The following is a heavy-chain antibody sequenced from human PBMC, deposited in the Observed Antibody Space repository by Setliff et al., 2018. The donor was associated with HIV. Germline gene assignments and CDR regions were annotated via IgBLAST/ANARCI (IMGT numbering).Heavy chain of an antibody. V-gene: IGHV5-51*01. CDR2: FYPGDFDR. D-gene: IGHD6-19*01. J-gene: IGHJ3*02. CDR3: ARHFSVAGDAFDI. Sequence: GESLKISCKGYGYSFTNFWIGWARQRPGKGLEWMGIFYPGDFDRRYSPSFEGQVTMSAEKSISTAYLQWSSLKASDTAIYYCARHFSVAGDAFDIWGQGTMVTVSS. CDR1: GYSFTNFW.